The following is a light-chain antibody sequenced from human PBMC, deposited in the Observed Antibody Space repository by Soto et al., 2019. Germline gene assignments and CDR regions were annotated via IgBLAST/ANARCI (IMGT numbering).Light chain of an antibody. CDR3: QQYIRWPLT. V-gene: IGKV3-15*01. CDR2: GTS. CDR1: QLFSSN. Sequence: EIVMTQSPATLSVSPGESVTLSCRASQLFSSNLAWYQQKPGQAPSLLIYGTSTRATGTPARFSGSGSGTEFTLTISSLQSEDFAVYYCQQYIRWPLTFGGGTKVDIK. J-gene: IGKJ4*01.